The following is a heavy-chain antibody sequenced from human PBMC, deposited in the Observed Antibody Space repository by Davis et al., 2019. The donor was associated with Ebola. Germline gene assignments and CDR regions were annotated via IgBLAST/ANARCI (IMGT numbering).Heavy chain of an antibody. CDR2: IYSGGST. CDR3: ARGGGSENYARWFDP. J-gene: IGHJ5*02. Sequence: PGGSLRLSCAASGLTVSSNYMSWVRQAPGKGLEWVSVIYSGGSTYYADSVKGRFAISRDNLKNMLYLQMNSLRAEDTAVYFCARGGGSENYARWFDPWGQGTLVTVSS. CDR1: GLTVSSNY. D-gene: IGHD3-10*01. V-gene: IGHV3-53*01.